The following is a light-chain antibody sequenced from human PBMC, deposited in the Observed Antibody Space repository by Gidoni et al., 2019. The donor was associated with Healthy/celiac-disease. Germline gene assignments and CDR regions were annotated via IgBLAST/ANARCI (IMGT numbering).Light chain of an antibody. Sequence: QSALTQPRSLSGPPGRPGTISCTATSGDVGGYNYVSWYQQPPGKAPKLMIYDVRKRPSGVPDRFSGSKSGNTASLTISGLQAEDEADYYCCSYAGSYTFEVFGGGTKLTVL. CDR1: SGDVGGYNY. V-gene: IGLV2-11*01. J-gene: IGLJ2*01. CDR3: CSYAGSYTFEV. CDR2: DVR.